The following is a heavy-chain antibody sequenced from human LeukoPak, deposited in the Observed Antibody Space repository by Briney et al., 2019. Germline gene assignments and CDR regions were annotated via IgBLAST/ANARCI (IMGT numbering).Heavy chain of an antibody. CDR1: GFTFSSYE. Sequence: PGGSLRLSCAASGFTFSSYEMNWVRQAPGKGLEWVSYISSSGSTIYYADSVKGRFTISRDNAKNSLYLQMDSLRDEDTAVYYCARPRSGSYGYYFDYWGQGTLVTVSS. CDR2: ISSSGSTI. CDR3: ARPRSGSYGYYFDY. V-gene: IGHV3-48*03. J-gene: IGHJ4*02. D-gene: IGHD3-10*01.